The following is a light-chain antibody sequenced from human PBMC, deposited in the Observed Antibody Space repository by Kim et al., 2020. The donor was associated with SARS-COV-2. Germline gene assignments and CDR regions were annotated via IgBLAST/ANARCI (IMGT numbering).Light chain of an antibody. CDR3: QQYSRYST. J-gene: IGKJ4*01. Sequence: DIQMTQSPSTLSASVGDRVSITCRASENIETSLAWYQQKPGKAPKVLMYDASTLQSGVSSRFSGSGSGTEFTLHIRSLQPDDFATYYCQQYSRYSTFGGGTRVDIK. CDR2: DAS. CDR1: ENIETS. V-gene: IGKV1-5*01.